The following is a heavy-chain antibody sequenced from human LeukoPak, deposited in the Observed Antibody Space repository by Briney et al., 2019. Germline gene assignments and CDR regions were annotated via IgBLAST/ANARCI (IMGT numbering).Heavy chain of an antibody. V-gene: IGHV1-69*06. CDR3: ARDVRGAAQYNDAFHI. CDR1: GYSFTSYW. D-gene: IGHD6-13*01. J-gene: IGHJ3*02. CDR2: IIPMFGTA. Sequence: KISCKGSGYSFTSYWIGWVRQMPGKGLEWMGIIPMFGTANYAQKFQGRVTITADKSTGTAYMELSSLRSEDTAVYYCARDVRGAAQYNDAFHIWGQGTMVTVSS.